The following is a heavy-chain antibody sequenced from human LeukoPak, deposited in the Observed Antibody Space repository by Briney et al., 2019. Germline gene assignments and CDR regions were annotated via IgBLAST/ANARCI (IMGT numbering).Heavy chain of an antibody. D-gene: IGHD3-10*02. V-gene: IGHV3-23*01. CDR1: GFTLSSYA. J-gene: IGHJ6*04. CDR3: AELGITMIGGV. CDR2: ISGSGGST. Sequence: GGSLRLSCAASGFTLSSYAMSWVRQAPGKGLEWVSAISGSGGSTYYADSVKGRFTISRDNAKNSLYLQMNSLRAEDTAVYYCAELGITMIGGVWGKGTTVTISS.